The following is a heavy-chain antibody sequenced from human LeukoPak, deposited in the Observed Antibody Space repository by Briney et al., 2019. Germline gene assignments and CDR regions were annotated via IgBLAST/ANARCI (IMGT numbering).Heavy chain of an antibody. J-gene: IGHJ4*02. Sequence: GGSLRLSCGASGFTFSSYEMNWVRQAPGKGLECISYIGSSGSTISHADSVRGRFTISRDNAKNSLYLQMNSLRAEDTAVYYCARDRNYGDYAVYWGQGTLVTVSS. V-gene: IGHV3-48*03. CDR2: IGSSGSTI. CDR1: GFTFSSYE. D-gene: IGHD4-17*01. CDR3: ARDRNYGDYAVY.